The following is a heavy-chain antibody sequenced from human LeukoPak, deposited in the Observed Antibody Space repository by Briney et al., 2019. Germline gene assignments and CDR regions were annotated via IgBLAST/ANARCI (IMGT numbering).Heavy chain of an antibody. J-gene: IGHJ6*03. CDR3: ARDRYCSSTSCYKGVYYYMDV. D-gene: IGHD2-2*02. Sequence: ASVKVSCKASGYTFTSYGISWVRQAPGQGLEWVGWISAYNGNTNYAQKLQGRVTMTTDTSTSTAYMELRSLRSDDTAVYYCARDRYCSSTSCYKGVYYYMDVWGKGTTVTVSS. CDR1: GYTFTSYG. CDR2: ISAYNGNT. V-gene: IGHV1-18*01.